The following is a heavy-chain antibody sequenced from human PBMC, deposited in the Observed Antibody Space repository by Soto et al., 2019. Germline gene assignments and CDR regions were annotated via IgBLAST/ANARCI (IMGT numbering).Heavy chain of an antibody. CDR3: ARATFIRKGYYDATDYYYFDY. Sequence: PSETLSLTCAVSGGSISSGGFSWSWIRQSPGRGLECIGYIFYTGSTYYNPSLKSRVTISVDRARNQFSLRLTSETAADTAVYYCARATFIRKGYYDATDYYYFDYWGQGALVTVSS. J-gene: IGHJ4*02. CDR1: GGSISSGGFS. D-gene: IGHD3-22*01. CDR2: IFYTGST. V-gene: IGHV4-30-2*06.